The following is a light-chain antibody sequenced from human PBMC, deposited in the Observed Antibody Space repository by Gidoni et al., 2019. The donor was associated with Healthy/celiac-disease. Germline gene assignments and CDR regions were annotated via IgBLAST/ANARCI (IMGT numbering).Light chain of an antibody. CDR3: QQYNSYPPLT. Sequence: EIQMSQSPSSLCASVGDRGTITCRAIQGISNSLAWFQQKPGKAPKHLIYAAASLQSGVPSTFSGSGSGTDFTLTISSLQPEDFATFYCQQYNSYPPLTFGGGTKVEIK. CDR2: AAA. V-gene: IGKV1-16*01. CDR1: QGISNS. J-gene: IGKJ4*01.